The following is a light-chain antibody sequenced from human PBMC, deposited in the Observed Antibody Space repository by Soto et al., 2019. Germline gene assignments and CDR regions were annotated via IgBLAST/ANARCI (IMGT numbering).Light chain of an antibody. V-gene: IGKV3-20*01. CDR3: QQYGVSPVYA. Sequence: EIVLTQSPGTLPVSPGERATLSCRASQSIRSTYLAWYQQKPGQAPRLLIFGGSNMATGIPDRFSGSGSGSDFTLTISRLEPEDFAVYFCQCQQYGVSPVYAFGQGTRLEIK. CDR1: QSIRSTY. CDR2: GGS. J-gene: IGKJ2*01.